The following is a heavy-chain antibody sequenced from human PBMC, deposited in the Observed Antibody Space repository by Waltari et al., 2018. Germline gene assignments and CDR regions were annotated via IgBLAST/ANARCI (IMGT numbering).Heavy chain of an antibody. V-gene: IGHV1-18*01. CDR2: IRGYDGDT. Sequence: QVQLVQSAAEVRKPGASVTVSCTASGYTFSNYGIARVRPAPGQGLEWMGWIRGYDGDTKYAREFEGRLTVTTDTSTNTAHMELRSLRSDDTAVYYCARLYDASAYYNTYLDPWGQGALVTGSS. D-gene: IGHD3-22*01. CDR3: ARLYDASAYYNTYLDP. CDR1: GYTFSNYG. J-gene: IGHJ5*02.